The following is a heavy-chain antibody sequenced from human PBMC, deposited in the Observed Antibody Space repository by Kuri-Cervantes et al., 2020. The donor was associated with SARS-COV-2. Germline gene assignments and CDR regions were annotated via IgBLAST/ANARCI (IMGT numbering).Heavy chain of an antibody. V-gene: IGHV1-18*04. CDR3: ARRIAAAGYYYYYGMDV. J-gene: IGHJ6*02. CDR2: ISAYNGNT. CDR1: GYTFTSYG. D-gene: IGHD6-13*01. Sequence: ASVKVSFKACGYTFTSYGISWVRQAPGQGLEWMGWISAYNGNTNYAQKLQGRVTMTTDTSTSTAYMELRSLRSDDTAVYYCARRIAAAGYYYYYGMDVWGQGTTVTVSS.